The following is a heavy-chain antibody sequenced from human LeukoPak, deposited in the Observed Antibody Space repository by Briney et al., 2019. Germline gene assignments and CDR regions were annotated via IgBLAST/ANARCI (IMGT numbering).Heavy chain of an antibody. Sequence: KPGGSLRLSCAASGFTFSNAWMSWVRQAPGKGLEWVGRIKRKSDGETTDYAAPVKGRFTISRDDSKNTLHLQMNSLKTEDTAVYYCTTDPYSGSYNYYYGMDVWGQGTTVTVSS. CDR1: GFTFSNAW. V-gene: IGHV3-15*01. J-gene: IGHJ6*02. CDR3: TTDPYSGSYNYYYGMDV. D-gene: IGHD1-26*01. CDR2: IKRKSDGETT.